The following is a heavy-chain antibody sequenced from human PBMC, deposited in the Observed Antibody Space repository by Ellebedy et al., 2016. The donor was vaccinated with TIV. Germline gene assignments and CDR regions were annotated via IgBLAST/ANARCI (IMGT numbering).Heavy chain of an antibody. D-gene: IGHD6-19*01. CDR1: GFTFSSYS. J-gene: IGHJ4*02. Sequence: GGSLRLSCAASGFTFSSYSMNRVRQAPGKGLEWVSYISSSSSTIYYADSVKGRFTISRDNAKNSLYLQMNSLRAEDTAVYYCARGVTARYSSGWYDYWGQGTLVTVSS. CDR3: ARGVTARYSSGWYDY. CDR2: ISSSSSTI. V-gene: IGHV3-48*01.